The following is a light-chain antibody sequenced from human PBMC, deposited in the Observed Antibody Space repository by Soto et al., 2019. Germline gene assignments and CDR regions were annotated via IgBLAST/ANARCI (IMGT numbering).Light chain of an antibody. V-gene: IGLV2-14*01. CDR3: SSYASSSTYV. Sequence: QSVLTQPASVSGSPGQSITISCTGTSSDVGAYNYVSWHQQHPGKATKLMIYDVSNRPSGVSNRFSGSKSGNSASLTISGLQAEDEADYYCSSYASSSTYVFGTGTKVTV. CDR1: SSDVGAYNY. CDR2: DVS. J-gene: IGLJ1*01.